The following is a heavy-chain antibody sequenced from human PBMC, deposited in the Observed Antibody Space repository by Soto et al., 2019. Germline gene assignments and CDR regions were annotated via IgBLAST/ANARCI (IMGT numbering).Heavy chain of an antibody. V-gene: IGHV4-31*03. CDR3: PRKKRAFHWFDP. CDR2: IYYSGST. CDR1: GGSISSGGYY. J-gene: IGHJ5*02. Sequence: SETLSLTCTVSGGSISSGGYYWSWIRQHPGKGLEWIGYIYYSGSTYYNPSLKSRVTISVDTSKNQFSLKLSSVTAADTAVYYWPRKKRAFHWFDPWGQGTLVTVSS.